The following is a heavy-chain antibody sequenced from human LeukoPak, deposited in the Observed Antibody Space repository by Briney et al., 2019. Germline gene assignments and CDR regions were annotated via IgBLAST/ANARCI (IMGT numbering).Heavy chain of an antibody. J-gene: IGHJ4*02. V-gene: IGHV3-23*01. Sequence: PGGSLRLSCAASGFTFSSYAMSWVRQAPGKGLEWVSAISASGDFTYYADSVKGRFTISRDFFRNTLYLQMNSPRAEDTAVYYCAKSPKVGPTGVFDDWGQGTLVAVAS. CDR2: ISASGDFT. CDR3: AKSPKVGPTGVFDD. D-gene: IGHD1-26*01. CDR1: GFTFSSYA.